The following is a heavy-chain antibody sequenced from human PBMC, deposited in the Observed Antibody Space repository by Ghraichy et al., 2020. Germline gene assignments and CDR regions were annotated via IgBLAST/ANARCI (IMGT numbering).Heavy chain of an antibody. CDR3: TTEEGYCGGDCYSDY. J-gene: IGHJ4*02. Sequence: GGSLRLSCAASGFTFSNAWMSWVRQAPGKRLEWVGRIKSKTDGGTTDYAAPVKGRFTISRDDSKNTLYLQMNSLKTEDTAVYYCTTEEGYCGGDCYSDYWGQGTLVTVSS. CDR2: IKSKTDGGTT. CDR1: GFTFSNAW. D-gene: IGHD2-21*01. V-gene: IGHV3-15*01.